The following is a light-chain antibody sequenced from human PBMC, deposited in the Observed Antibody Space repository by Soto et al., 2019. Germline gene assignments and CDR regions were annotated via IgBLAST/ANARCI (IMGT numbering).Light chain of an antibody. CDR1: QSISAW. CDR3: QQYNDYSWT. CDR2: KAS. J-gene: IGKJ1*01. V-gene: IGKV1-5*03. Sequence: DIRMSQSPATLSASVGDRVSINCRASQSISAWLAWYQQKPGKAPRLLIYKASTLEIGVPSRFSGSGSGTEFTLTISSLQPDDVAIYYCQQYNDYSWTFGQGTKVDI.